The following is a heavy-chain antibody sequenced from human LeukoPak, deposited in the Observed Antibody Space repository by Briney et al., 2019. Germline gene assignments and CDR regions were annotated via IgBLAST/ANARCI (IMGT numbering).Heavy chain of an antibody. CDR3: ARVHYDSSGYNFDY. V-gene: IGHV4-61*01. D-gene: IGHD3-22*01. Sequence: SETLSLTCTVSGSSVSSGNYYWSWIRQPPGKRLEWIGYIYYSGSTDYNPSLKSRVTISVGTSKNQFSLKLSSVTAADTAVYYCARVHYDSSGYNFDYWGQGTLVTVSS. J-gene: IGHJ4*02. CDR2: IYYSGST. CDR1: GSSVSSGNYY.